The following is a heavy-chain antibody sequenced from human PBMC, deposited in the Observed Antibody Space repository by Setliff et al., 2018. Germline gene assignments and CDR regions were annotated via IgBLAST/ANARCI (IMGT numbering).Heavy chain of an antibody. CDR1: GGSISSYY. D-gene: IGHD6-19*01. J-gene: IGHJ6*03. CDR3: AREQWLDPPGYYYMDV. V-gene: IGHV4-4*07. CDR2: IYIGGSA. Sequence: PSETLSLTCTVSGGSISSYYWSWIQQPAGKGLERIGHIYIGGSANYNPSLKSRVTMSIDTSKNQFSLKLNSVTAADMAVYYCAREQWLDPPGYYYMDVWAKGTTVTVSS.